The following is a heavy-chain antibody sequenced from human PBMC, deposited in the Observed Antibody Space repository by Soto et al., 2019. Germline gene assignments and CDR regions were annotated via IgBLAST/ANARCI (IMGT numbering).Heavy chain of an antibody. CDR2: INIDSSSI. CDR3: ARDFQPGNGGDYLDL. Sequence: GGSLRLSCTASGFTLKNYEMHWVRQAPGKGLEWISYINIDSSSIHYADSVRGRFTISRDNAKNSLFLQLSSLSAEDTAAYYCARDFQPGNGGDYLDLWGQGTLVTVSS. J-gene: IGHJ5*02. D-gene: IGHD2-21*01. V-gene: IGHV3-48*03. CDR1: GFTLKNYE.